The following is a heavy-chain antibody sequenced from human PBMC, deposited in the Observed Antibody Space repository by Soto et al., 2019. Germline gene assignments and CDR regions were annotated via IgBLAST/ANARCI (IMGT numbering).Heavy chain of an antibody. CDR3: ARDTPLYDSSGYYPYYYYYYGMDV. CDR2: INPNSGGT. D-gene: IGHD3-22*01. Sequence: ASVKVSCKASGYTFTGYYMHWVRQAPGQGLEWMGWINPNSGGTNYAQKFQGRVTMTRDTSIGTAYMELSRLRSDDTAVYYCARDTPLYDSSGYYPYYYYYYGMDVWGQGTTVTVSS. CDR1: GYTFTGYY. J-gene: IGHJ6*02. V-gene: IGHV1-2*02.